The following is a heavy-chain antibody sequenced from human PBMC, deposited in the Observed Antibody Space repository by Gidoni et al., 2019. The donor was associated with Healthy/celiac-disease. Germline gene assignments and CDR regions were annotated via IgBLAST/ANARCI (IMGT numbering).Heavy chain of an antibody. CDR1: GSISSSRYY. CDR2: IYYSGST. Sequence: GSISSSRYYWGWIRQPPGKGLEWIGSIYYSGSTYYNPSLKSRVTISVDTSKNQFSLKLSSVTAADTAVYYCASGYDFWSGPPSPFVDVWGKGTTVTVSS. CDR3: ASGYDFWSGPPSPFVDV. V-gene: IGHV4-39*01. D-gene: IGHD3-3*01. J-gene: IGHJ6*04.